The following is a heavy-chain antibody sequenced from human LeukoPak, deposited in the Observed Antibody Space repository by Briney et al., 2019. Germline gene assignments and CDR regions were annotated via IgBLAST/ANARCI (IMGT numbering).Heavy chain of an antibody. Sequence: SVKVSCKASGGTFSRYTISWVRQAPGQGLEWMGGIIPIFGTTDYAQKFQGRVTITTDESTSTAYMELSSLRSEDTAVYYCAREGRTTSDAFDIWGQGTMVTVSS. V-gene: IGHV1-69*05. CDR3: AREGRTTSDAFDI. J-gene: IGHJ3*02. D-gene: IGHD4-11*01. CDR1: GGTFSRYT. CDR2: IIPIFGTT.